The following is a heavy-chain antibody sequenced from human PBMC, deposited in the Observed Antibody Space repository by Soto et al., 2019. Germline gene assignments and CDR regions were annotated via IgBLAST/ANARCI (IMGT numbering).Heavy chain of an antibody. CDR1: GFPFSSYG. CDR2: IWYDGSHK. D-gene: IGHD6-13*01. J-gene: IGHJ4*02. Sequence: GGSLRLSCAASGFPFSSYGMHWVRQAPGKGLEWVAVIWYDGSHKYYADSVKGRFTISRDNSKNTVYLQMSSLRAEDTAVYYCASPAAIGIGGWNYFDNWGQGTLVTVSS. V-gene: IGHV3-33*01. CDR3: ASPAAIGIGGWNYFDN.